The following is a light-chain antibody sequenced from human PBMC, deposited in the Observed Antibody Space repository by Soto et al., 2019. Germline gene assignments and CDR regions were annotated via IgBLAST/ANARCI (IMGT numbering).Light chain of an antibody. V-gene: IGKV1-39*01. CDR3: QQSYGTPPLT. CDR1: QSISSY. J-gene: IGKJ4*01. CDR2: AAS. Sequence: DIQMTQSPSSLSASVGDRVTITCRASQSISSYLNWYQQKPVKAPKLLIYAASSLQSGVPSRFSGSGSGTDFTLTISSLQPEDFATYSCQQSYGTPPLTFGGGTKVEIK.